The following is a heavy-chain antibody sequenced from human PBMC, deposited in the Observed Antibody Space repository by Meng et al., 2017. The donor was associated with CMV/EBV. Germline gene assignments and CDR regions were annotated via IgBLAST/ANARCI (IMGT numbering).Heavy chain of an antibody. CDR3: ARDSLYDFWSGYSDY. V-gene: IGHV3-9*01. J-gene: IGHJ4*02. D-gene: IGHD3-3*01. CDR2: ISWNSGSI. Sequence: GGSLRLSCAASGFTFDDYAMHWVRQAPGKGLEWVSGISWNSGSIGYADSVKGRFTISRDNAKNSLYLQMNSLRAEDTALYYCARDSLYDFWSGYSDYWGQGTLVTVSS. CDR1: GFTFDDYA.